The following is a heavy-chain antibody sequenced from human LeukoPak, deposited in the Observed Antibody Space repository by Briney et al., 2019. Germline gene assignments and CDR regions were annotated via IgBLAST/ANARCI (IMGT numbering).Heavy chain of an antibody. V-gene: IGHV3-30*04. CDR3: AREEDATMIYYYYGMDV. Sequence: GGSLRLSCAASGFTFSSYAMHWVRQAPGKGLEWVAVVSYDGSNKYYADSVKGRFTISRDNSKNTLYLQMNSLRAEDTAVYYCAREEDATMIYYYYGMDVWGQGTTVTVSS. D-gene: IGHD1-14*01. CDR2: VSYDGSNK. J-gene: IGHJ6*02. CDR1: GFTFSSYA.